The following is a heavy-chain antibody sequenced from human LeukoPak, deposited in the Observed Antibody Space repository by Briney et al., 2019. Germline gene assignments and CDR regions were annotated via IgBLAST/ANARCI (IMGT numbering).Heavy chain of an antibody. CDR2: VSSSGTTI. J-gene: IGHJ4*02. D-gene: IGHD4-17*01. V-gene: IGHV3-48*03. CDR3: ARIMITVTTSDY. CDR1: GFTFSSYE. Sequence: GGSLRLSCAASGFTFSSYEMNWVRQAPGKGLEWLSYVSSSGTTIKYADSVKGRFTISRDNAKNSLYLQVNSLRAEDTAVYYCARIMITVTTSDYWGQGTLVTVSS.